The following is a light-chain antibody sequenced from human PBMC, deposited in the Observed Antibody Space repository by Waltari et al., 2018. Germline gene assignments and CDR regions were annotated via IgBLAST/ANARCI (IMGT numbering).Light chain of an antibody. Sequence: EIVLTQSPGTLSLPPGERATLSCRASQSVRRTLAWYQQKPGQAPRLLIFGASNRATCIPDRVSGSGSGTYFSLIITRLEPEDSAMYYCQHYVRLPATFGQGTKVEIK. V-gene: IGKV3-20*01. CDR3: QHYVRLPAT. CDR2: GAS. CDR1: QSVRRT. J-gene: IGKJ1*01.